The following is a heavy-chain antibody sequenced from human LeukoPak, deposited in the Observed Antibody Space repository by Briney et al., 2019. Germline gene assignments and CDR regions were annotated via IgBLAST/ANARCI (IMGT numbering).Heavy chain of an antibody. D-gene: IGHD3-22*01. V-gene: IGHV3-53*01. Sequence: GGSLRLSCAASGFTVSSNYMSWVRQAPGKGPEWVSVIYSGGSTYYSDSVKGRFTISRDNSKNTLHFQMNSLRAEDTAVYYCERGRGYYDSSGYYPYYFDYWGQGTLVTVSS. CDR2: IYSGGST. CDR1: GFTVSSNY. J-gene: IGHJ4*02. CDR3: ERGRGYYDSSGYYPYYFDY.